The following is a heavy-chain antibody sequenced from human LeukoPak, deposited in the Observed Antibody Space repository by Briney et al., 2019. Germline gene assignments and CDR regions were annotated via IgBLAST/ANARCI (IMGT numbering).Heavy chain of an antibody. V-gene: IGHV3-23*01. Sequence: PGGSLRLSCAASGFTFSSYWMSWARQAPGKGLEWVSAISGSGGSTYYADSVKGRFTISRDNSKNTLYLQMNSLRAEDTAVYYCAKIAGITIFGVVTPAQDSYFDYWGQGTLVTVSS. D-gene: IGHD3-3*01. J-gene: IGHJ4*02. CDR3: AKIAGITIFGVVTPAQDSYFDY. CDR2: ISGSGGST. CDR1: GFTFSSYW.